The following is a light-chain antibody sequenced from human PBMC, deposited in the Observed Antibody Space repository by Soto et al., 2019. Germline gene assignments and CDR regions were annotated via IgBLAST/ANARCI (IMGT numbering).Light chain of an antibody. Sequence: DIPMTQYPSSVAAAVGDRVTITCRASQGISTRLAWYQHKPGTAPKLLIFGAFSLQRGVPSRFAGSGSGTDFTLTISSLQAEDVAVYYCQQYYGSPRAFGGGTKVEIK. V-gene: IGKV1-12*01. CDR2: GAF. CDR3: QQYYGSPRA. CDR1: QGISTR. J-gene: IGKJ4*01.